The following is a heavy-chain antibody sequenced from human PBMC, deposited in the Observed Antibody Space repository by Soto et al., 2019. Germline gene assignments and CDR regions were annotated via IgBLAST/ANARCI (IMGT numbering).Heavy chain of an antibody. CDR2: IYYSGST. J-gene: IGHJ4*02. D-gene: IGHD2-21*01. CDR3: ARDQVGLGRGFDY. CDR1: GGSISSYY. V-gene: IGHV4-59*01. Sequence: SETLSLTCTVSGGSISSYYWSWIRQPPGKGLEWIGYIYYSGSTNYNPSLKSRVTISVDTSKNQFSLKLSSVTAADTAVYYCARDQVGLGRGFDYWGQGTLVTVSS.